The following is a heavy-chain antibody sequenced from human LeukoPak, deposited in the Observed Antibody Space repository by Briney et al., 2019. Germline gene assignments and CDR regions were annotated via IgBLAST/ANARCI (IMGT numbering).Heavy chain of an antibody. V-gene: IGHV3-48*01. D-gene: IGHD2-15*01. CDR1: GFTFSSYA. Sequence: GGSLRLSCAASGFTFSSYAMHWVRQAPGKGLEWVSYISSSSSTIYYADSVKGRFTISRDNAKNSLYLQMNSLRAEDTAVYYCARDPAANAVGAFDIWGQGTMVTVSS. CDR2: ISSSSSTI. J-gene: IGHJ3*02. CDR3: ARDPAANAVGAFDI.